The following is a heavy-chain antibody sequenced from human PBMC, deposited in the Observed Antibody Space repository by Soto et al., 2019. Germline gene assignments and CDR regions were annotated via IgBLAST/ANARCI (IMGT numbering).Heavy chain of an antibody. J-gene: IGHJ4*02. CDR2: IWYDGSNK. Sequence: GGSLRLSCAASGFTFSSYGMHWVRQAPGKGLEWVAVIWYDGSNKYYADSVKGRFTISRDNSKNTLCLQMNSLRAEDTAVYYCARDQFSGYSSSWYARGRFDYWGQGTLVTVSS. CDR1: GFTFSSYG. CDR3: ARDQFSGYSSSWYARGRFDY. V-gene: IGHV3-33*01. D-gene: IGHD6-13*01.